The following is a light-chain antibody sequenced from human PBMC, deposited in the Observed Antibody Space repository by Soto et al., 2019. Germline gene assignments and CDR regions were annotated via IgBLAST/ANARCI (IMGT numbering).Light chain of an antibody. Sequence: EIVLTQSPGTLSLSPGERATLSCRACQSVSSSYLAWYHQKPGQXPRLLIYGASSRATGIPDRFSGSGSGTDLTLTISRLQPEDFEVYYCQQYSTSRGTFGQGTKVDIK. J-gene: IGKJ1*01. V-gene: IGKV3-20*01. CDR2: GAS. CDR1: QSVSSSY. CDR3: QQYSTSRGT.